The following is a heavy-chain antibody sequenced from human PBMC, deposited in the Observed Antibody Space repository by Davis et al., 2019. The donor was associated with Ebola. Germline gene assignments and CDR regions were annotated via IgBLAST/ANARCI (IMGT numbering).Heavy chain of an antibody. CDR2: IRYDGSNK. Sequence: GESLKISCAASGFTFSSYGMHWVRQAPGKGLEWVAFIRYDGSNKYYADSVKGRFTISRDNSKNTLYLQMNSLRAEDTAVYYCAKGHLLHFDYWGQGTLVTVSS. J-gene: IGHJ4*02. CDR1: GFTFSSYG. V-gene: IGHV3-30*02. CDR3: AKGHLLHFDY.